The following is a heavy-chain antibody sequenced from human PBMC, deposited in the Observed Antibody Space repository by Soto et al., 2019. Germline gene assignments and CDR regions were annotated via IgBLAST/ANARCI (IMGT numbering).Heavy chain of an antibody. J-gene: IGHJ4*02. D-gene: IGHD3-22*01. CDR3: GADEVDHFDTSGYYYLAY. CDR2: IVVGSGDA. Sequence: GASVKVSCKASGFTFSTSAIQWVRQARGQHLEWMGWIVVGSGDANYAQKFQERVTITRDMSTSTVYMELSSLTSEDTAVYYCGADEVDHFDTSGYYYLAYWGPGTPVTVS. CDR1: GFTFSTSA. V-gene: IGHV1-58*02.